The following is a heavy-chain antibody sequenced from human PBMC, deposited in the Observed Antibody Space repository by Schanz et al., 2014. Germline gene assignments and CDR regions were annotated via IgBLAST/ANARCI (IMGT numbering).Heavy chain of an antibody. CDR2: ISTSGST. J-gene: IGHJ6*03. Sequence: QLQLQESGPGLVKPSETLSLTCTVSGGSISSSSYYWSWIRQPAGKGLEWIGRISTSGSTNYNPSRKSRLTKSLAPSKNHLSRKLGSVTAADTAVYYCAGGRGEVATIFHYYYFYYMDVWGKGTTXSVSS. V-gene: IGHV4-61*02. D-gene: IGHD5-12*01. CDR1: GGSISSSSYY. CDR3: AGGRGEVATIFHYYYFYYMDV.